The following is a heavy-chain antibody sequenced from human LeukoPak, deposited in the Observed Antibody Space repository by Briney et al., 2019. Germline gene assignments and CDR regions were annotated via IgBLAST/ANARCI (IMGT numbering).Heavy chain of an antibody. V-gene: IGHV1-24*01. CDR2: FDPEDGET. CDR3: ATDQRGAGLGFRYGSGSYNGLDV. Sequence: ASVKVSCKVSGYTLTELSMHWVRQAPGKGLEWMGGFDPEDGETLYAQKFQGRVTMTEDTSTDTAYMELSSLRSEDTAVYYCATDQRGAGLGFRYGSGSYNGLDVWGQGTTVTVSS. D-gene: IGHD3-10*01. CDR1: GYTLTELS. J-gene: IGHJ6*02.